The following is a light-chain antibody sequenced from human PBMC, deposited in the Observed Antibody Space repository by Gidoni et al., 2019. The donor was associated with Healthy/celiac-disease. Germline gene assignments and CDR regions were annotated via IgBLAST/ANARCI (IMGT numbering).Light chain of an antibody. Sequence: QSALTQPDSVSGSPGQSITISCTGTSSDVGGYNYVSWYQQHPGKAPKIMIYDVSNRPSGVSNRFSGSKSCNTASLTISGLQAEDEADYYCSSYTSSSTLYVFGTGTKVTVL. J-gene: IGLJ1*01. CDR3: SSYTSSSTLYV. CDR2: DVS. CDR1: SSDVGGYNY. V-gene: IGLV2-14*01.